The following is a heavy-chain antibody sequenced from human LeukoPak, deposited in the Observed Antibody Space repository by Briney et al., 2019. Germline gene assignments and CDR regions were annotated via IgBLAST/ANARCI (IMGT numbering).Heavy chain of an antibody. D-gene: IGHD5-12*01. CDR3: ARDPRGSSDYQPSF. J-gene: IGHJ1*01. Sequence: GGSLRLSCAASGFTVISNYMSWVRQAPGKGLEWVSVTYNDGSTYYADSVQGRFTISRDNSKNTVFLQMNSLRAEDTAVYYCARDPRGSSDYQPSFWGQGTLVTVSS. V-gene: IGHV3-66*01. CDR1: GFTVISNY. CDR2: TYNDGST.